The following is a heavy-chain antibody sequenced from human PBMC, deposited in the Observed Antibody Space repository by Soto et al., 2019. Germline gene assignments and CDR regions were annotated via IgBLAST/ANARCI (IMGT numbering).Heavy chain of an antibody. CDR3: ARVHYDILTGSSPGAFDI. CDR1: GYSITGGYY. D-gene: IGHD3-9*01. J-gene: IGHJ3*02. V-gene: IGHV4-38-2*01. CDR2: IYHSGRT. Sequence: SETLSLTCAVSGYSITGGYYLVWIRQPPGKGLEWIGSIYHSGRTYYNPSLKSRVTISVDTSKNQFSLNLSSVTAADTAVYYCARVHYDILTGSSPGAFDIWGQGTMVTVSS.